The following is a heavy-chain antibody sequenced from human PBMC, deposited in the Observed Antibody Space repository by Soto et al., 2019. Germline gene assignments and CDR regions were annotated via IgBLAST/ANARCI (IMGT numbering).Heavy chain of an antibody. D-gene: IGHD6-25*01. Sequence: ASVKVSCKASGYTFTGYYMHWVRQAPGQGLEWMGWINPNSGGTNYAQKFQGWVTMTKDTSISTAYMELSRLRSDDTAVYYCAREPLPTGSGPDNHSAVRAVWGQGTTVTVS. J-gene: IGHJ6*02. V-gene: IGHV1-2*04. CDR3: AREPLPTGSGPDNHSAVRAV. CDR2: INPNSGGT. CDR1: GYTFTGYY.